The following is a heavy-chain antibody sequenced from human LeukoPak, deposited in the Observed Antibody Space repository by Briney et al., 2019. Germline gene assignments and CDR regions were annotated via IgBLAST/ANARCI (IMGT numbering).Heavy chain of an antibody. J-gene: IGHJ4*02. CDR1: GYTFTSYY. CDR3: AREIVVVPAAIRYYFDY. D-gene: IGHD2-2*01. CDR2: INPSGGST. V-gene: IGHV1-46*01. Sequence: ASVKVSCKASGYTFTSYYMHWVRQAPGQRLEWMGIINPSGGSTSYAQKFQGRVTMTRDTSTSTVYMELSSLRSEDTAVYYCAREIVVVPAAIRYYFDYWGQGTLVTVSS.